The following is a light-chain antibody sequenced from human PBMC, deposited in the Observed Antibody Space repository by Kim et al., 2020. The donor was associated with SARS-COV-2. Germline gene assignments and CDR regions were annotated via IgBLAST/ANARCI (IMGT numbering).Light chain of an antibody. J-gene: IGKJ3*01. CDR2: DAS. Sequence: IVLTQSPATLSLSPGERATLSCRASQSVSSYLAWYQQKPGQAPRLLIYDASNRATGIPARFSGSGSGTDFTLTISSLEPEDFAVYYCQQRSNSPVTFGPGTKVDIK. CDR1: QSVSSY. V-gene: IGKV3-11*01. CDR3: QQRSNSPVT.